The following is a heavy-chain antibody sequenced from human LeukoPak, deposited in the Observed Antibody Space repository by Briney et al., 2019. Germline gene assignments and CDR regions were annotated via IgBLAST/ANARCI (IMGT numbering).Heavy chain of an antibody. CDR2: IRYDGSNK. V-gene: IGHV3-30*02. CDR3: ARDGHCSSTSCYTGPRYYYYYMDV. J-gene: IGHJ6*03. Sequence: GGSLRLSCAASGFTFSSYGMHWVRQAPGKGLEWGAFIRYDGSNKYYADSVKGRFTISRDNSKNTLYLQMNSLRAEDTAVYYCARDGHCSSTSCYTGPRYYYYYMDVWGKGTTVTVSS. CDR1: GFTFSSYG. D-gene: IGHD2-2*02.